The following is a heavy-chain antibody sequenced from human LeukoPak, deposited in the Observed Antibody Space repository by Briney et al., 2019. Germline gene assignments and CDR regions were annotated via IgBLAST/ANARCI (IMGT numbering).Heavy chain of an antibody. D-gene: IGHD3-22*01. CDR2: ISAYNGNT. Sequence: ASVTVSCKASGYTFTSYGISWVRQAPGQGLEWMGWISAYNGNTNYAQKLQGRVTMTTDTSTSTAYMELRSLRSDDTAVYYCARDQGDSSGYLLAFDYWGQGTLVTVSS. V-gene: IGHV1-18*01. J-gene: IGHJ4*02. CDR1: GYTFTSYG. CDR3: ARDQGDSSGYLLAFDY.